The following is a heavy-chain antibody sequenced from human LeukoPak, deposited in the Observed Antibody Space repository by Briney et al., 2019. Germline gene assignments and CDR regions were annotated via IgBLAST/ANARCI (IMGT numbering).Heavy chain of an antibody. CDR3: ARGDQNGYFDY. J-gene: IGHJ4*02. CDR1: GFTFSSYA. V-gene: IGHV3-30*04. CDR2: ISNDGSNK. Sequence: QVQLVESGGGVVQPGRSLRLSCAASGFTFSSYAMHWVRQAPGKGLEWVAVISNDGSNKYYADSVKGRFTISRDNSKNTLYLQMNSLRAEDTAVYYCARGDQNGYFDYWDQGTLVTVSS.